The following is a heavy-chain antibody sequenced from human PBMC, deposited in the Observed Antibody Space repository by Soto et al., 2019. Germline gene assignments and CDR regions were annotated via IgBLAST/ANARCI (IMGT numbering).Heavy chain of an antibody. D-gene: IGHD3-9*01. CDR3: GRCGGGEIFWAFDI. V-gene: IGHV4-59*01. CDR1: GGSISSYY. Sequence: PSETLSLTCTVSGGSISSYYWSWIRQPPGKGLEWIGYIYYSGSTNYNPSLKSRVTISVDTSKNRFSLKLSSLTAADTAVYYCGRCGGGEIFWAFDIWGQGTMVTVSS. J-gene: IGHJ3*02. CDR2: IYYSGST.